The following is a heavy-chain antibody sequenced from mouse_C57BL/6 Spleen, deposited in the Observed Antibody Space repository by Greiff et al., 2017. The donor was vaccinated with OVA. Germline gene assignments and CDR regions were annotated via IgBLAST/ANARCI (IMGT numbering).Heavy chain of an antibody. V-gene: IGHV5-4*01. CDR3: ARDGDSNYLDY. J-gene: IGHJ2*01. CDR1: GFTFSSYA. CDR2: ISDGGSYT. D-gene: IGHD2-5*01. Sequence: DVKLVESGGGLVKPGGSLKLSCAASGFTFSSYAMSWVRQTPEKRLEWVATISDGGSYTYYPANVKGRFTISRDNAKNNLYLQMSHLKSEDTAMYYCARDGDSNYLDYWGQGTTLTVSS.